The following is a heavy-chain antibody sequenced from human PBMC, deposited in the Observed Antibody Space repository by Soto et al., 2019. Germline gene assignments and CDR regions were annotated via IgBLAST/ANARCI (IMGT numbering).Heavy chain of an antibody. J-gene: IGHJ4*02. V-gene: IGHV4-59*01. CDR2: IYYSGST. Sequence: QVQLQESGPGLVKPSETLSLTCTVSGGSISSYYWSWIRQPPGKGLEWIGYIYYSGSTNYNPSLKSRVTISVDTSKNQFSLKLSSVTAADTAVYYCARERYDKRLDYWGQGTLVTVSS. CDR3: ARERYDKRLDY. CDR1: GGSISSYY. D-gene: IGHD1-20*01.